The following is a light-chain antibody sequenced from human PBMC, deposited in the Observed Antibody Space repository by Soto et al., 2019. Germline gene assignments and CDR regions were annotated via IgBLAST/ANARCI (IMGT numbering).Light chain of an antibody. J-gene: IGLJ1*01. Sequence: QPVRSAALSGTRVPVRAVRIFRTRNNRGVGGYTYVSWYQHHPGKAPKLIIYEVYKRPSGVPDRFSGSKSGNTAALTVSGLQAEDEADYYCSSYVGTNSYVFGTGTKVTVL. CDR2: EVY. CDR3: SSYVGTNSYV. V-gene: IGLV2-8*02. CDR1: NRGVGGYTY.